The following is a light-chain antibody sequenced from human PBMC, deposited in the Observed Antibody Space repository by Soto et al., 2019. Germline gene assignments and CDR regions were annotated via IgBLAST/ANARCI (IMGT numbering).Light chain of an antibody. Sequence: QSVLTQPPSASGTPGQRVTISCSGSSSNIGSNTVNWYQQLPGTAPKLLIYSNNQRPSGVPDRFSGSESGTSASLAISGLQSEDEADYYCAAWDDSLSGPVCGGGTKVTVL. CDR3: AAWDDSLSGPV. CDR1: SSNIGSNT. CDR2: SNN. V-gene: IGLV1-44*01. J-gene: IGLJ3*02.